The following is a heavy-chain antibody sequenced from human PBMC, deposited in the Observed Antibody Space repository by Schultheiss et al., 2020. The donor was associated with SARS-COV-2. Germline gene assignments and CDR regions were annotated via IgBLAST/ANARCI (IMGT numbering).Heavy chain of an antibody. CDR3: ARGDSSSSNYFYYGMDV. CDR1: GFTFSSHV. J-gene: IGHJ6*02. V-gene: IGHV3-30*03. D-gene: IGHD6-6*01. CDR2: ASFDGSNK. Sequence: GGSLRLSCSASGFTFSSHVMHWVSQAPGKGLEWVAVASFDGSNKYYADSVKGRFTISRDNSKNTVYLEMNSLRVEDTAMYYCARGDSSSSNYFYYGMDVWGQGTTVTVSS.